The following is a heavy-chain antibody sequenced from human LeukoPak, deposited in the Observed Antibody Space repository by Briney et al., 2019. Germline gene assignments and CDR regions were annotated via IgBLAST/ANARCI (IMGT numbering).Heavy chain of an antibody. CDR2: INPSCGST. D-gene: IGHD6-13*01. V-gene: IGHV1-46*01. Sequence: ASVKVSCKASGYTFTSYYMHWVRQAPGQGLEWMGIINPSCGSTSYAQKFQGRVTMTRDTSTSTVYMELSSLRSEDTAVYYCAREKVPGYSSSWYDYYYGMDVWGQGTTVTVSS. J-gene: IGHJ6*02. CDR3: AREKVPGYSSSWYDYYYGMDV. CDR1: GYTFTSYY.